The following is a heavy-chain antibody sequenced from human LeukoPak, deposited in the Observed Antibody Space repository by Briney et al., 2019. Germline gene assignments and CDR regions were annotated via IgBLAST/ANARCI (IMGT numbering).Heavy chain of an antibody. J-gene: IGHJ4*02. CDR1: GYTFTSNA. V-gene: IGHV1-3*01. D-gene: IGHD3-9*01. CDR3: ARDGIDILTGPLNS. Sequence: ASVKVSRKASGYTFTSNAMHWVRQAPGQRLEWMGWINGGNGNTKYSQNFQGRVTITRDTSASTAYMGLSSLTSEDTAVYYCARDGIDILTGPLNSWGQGTLVTVSS. CDR2: INGGNGNT.